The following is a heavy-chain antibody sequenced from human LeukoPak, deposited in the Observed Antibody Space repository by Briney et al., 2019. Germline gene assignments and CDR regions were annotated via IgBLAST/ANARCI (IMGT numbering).Heavy chain of an antibody. CDR3: ARVEYSSSWYIVGDYYYMDV. V-gene: IGHV3-53*01. Sequence: GGSLRLSCAASGFTVSSNYMTWVRQAPGKGLEWVSVIYSGGNTYYADSVKGRFTISRDNSKNTLYLQMNSLRAEDTAVYYCARVEYSSSWYIVGDYYYMDVWGKGTTVTVSS. D-gene: IGHD6-13*01. CDR1: GFTVSSNY. J-gene: IGHJ6*03. CDR2: IYSGGNT.